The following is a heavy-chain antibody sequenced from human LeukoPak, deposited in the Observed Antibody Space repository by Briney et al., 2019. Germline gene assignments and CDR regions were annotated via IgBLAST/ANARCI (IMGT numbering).Heavy chain of an antibody. CDR1: GGTFSSYA. V-gene: IGHV1-8*02. J-gene: IGHJ5*02. CDR2: MNPNSGNT. D-gene: IGHD3-3*01. CDR3: ARGRFYDFWSGYYAGNWFDP. Sequence: ASVKVSCKASGGTFSSYAISWVRQATGQGLEWMGWMNPNSGNTGYAQKFQGRVTMTRNTSISTAYMELSSLRSEDTAVYYCARGRFYDFWSGYYAGNWFDPWGQGTLVTVSS.